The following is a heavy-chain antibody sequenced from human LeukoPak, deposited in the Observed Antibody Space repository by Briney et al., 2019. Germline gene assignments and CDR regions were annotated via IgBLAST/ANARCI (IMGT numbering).Heavy chain of an antibody. V-gene: IGHV4-59*01. CDR1: GGSISSYY. Sequence: KSSETLSLTCTVSGGSISSYYWSWIRQPPGKGLEWIGYIYYSGSTNYNPSLKSRVTISVDTSKNQFSLKLSSVTAADTAVYYCARVGCGGDCYSAYYYYMDVWGKGTTVTISS. D-gene: IGHD2-21*02. J-gene: IGHJ6*03. CDR2: IYYSGST. CDR3: ARVGCGGDCYSAYYYYMDV.